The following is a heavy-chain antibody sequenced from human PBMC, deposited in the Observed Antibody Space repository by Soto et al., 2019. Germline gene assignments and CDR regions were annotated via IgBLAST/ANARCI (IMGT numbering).Heavy chain of an antibody. CDR1: GFSLSTSGVG. D-gene: IGHD3-22*01. CDR3: AHRLTSGGRIYYDSSGSFDY. Sequence: ESGPTLVNPTQTLTLTCTFSGFSLSTSGVGVGWIRQPPGKALEWLALIYWDDDKRYSPSLKSRLTITKDTSKNQVVLTMTNMDPVDTATYYCAHRLTSGGRIYYDSSGSFDYWGQGTLVTVSS. J-gene: IGHJ4*02. V-gene: IGHV2-5*02. CDR2: IYWDDDK.